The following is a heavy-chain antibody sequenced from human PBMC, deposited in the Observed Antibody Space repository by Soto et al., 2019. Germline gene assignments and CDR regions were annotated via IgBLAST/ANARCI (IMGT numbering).Heavy chain of an antibody. V-gene: IGHV3-64*01. CDR1: GFTLSGYA. Sequence: EVQLAESGGGLAQPGGSLRLSCAASGFTLSGYAMDWVRQAPGKGLEYVSGISSNGVGTYYAKSVQGRFTISRDNSKNTVYLQMGSRRPEDMAVYYCARRARPDFYYMDVWGKGTTVTVSS. J-gene: IGHJ6*03. D-gene: IGHD6-6*01. CDR2: ISSNGVGT. CDR3: ARRARPDFYYMDV.